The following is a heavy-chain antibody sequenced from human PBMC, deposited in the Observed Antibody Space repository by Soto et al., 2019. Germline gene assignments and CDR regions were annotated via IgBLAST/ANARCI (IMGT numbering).Heavy chain of an antibody. V-gene: IGHV1-69*13. CDR1: GGTFSSYA. CDR2: IIPIFGTA. D-gene: IGHD6-6*01. J-gene: IGHJ4*02. Sequence: ASVKVSCKASGGTFSSYAISWVRQAPGQGLEWMEGIIPIFGTANYAQKFQGRVTITADESTSTAYMELSSLRSEDTAVYYCAREDSSSSCFYYWGQGTLVTVSS. CDR3: AREDSSSSCFYY.